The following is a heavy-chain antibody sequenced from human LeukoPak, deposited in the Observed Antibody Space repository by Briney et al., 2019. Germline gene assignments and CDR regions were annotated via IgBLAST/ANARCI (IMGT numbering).Heavy chain of an antibody. Sequence: ASVKISCKASGYTFTSYDINWVRQTTGQGLEWMGWMNPNSGNTGYAQKFQGRVTMTRNTSISTAYMELSSLRSEDTAVYYCARVMVGSDRLYDYWGQGTLVTVSS. J-gene: IGHJ4*02. D-gene: IGHD3-10*01. CDR1: GYTFTSYD. CDR3: ARVMVGSDRLYDY. CDR2: MNPNSGNT. V-gene: IGHV1-8*01.